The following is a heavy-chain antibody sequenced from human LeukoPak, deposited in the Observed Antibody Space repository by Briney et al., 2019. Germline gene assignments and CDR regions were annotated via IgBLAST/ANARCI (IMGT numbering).Heavy chain of an antibody. J-gene: IGHJ4*02. D-gene: IGHD3-22*01. CDR2: IYPGDSDT. Sequence: GESLKISCKGSGYSFTSYWIGWVRQKPGKGLEWMGIIYPGDSDTRYSPSFQGQVTISADKSISTAYLQWSSLKASDTAMYYCARHDLSMIVAVHFDYWRQGTLVTVSS. CDR3: ARHDLSMIVAVHFDY. CDR1: GYSFTSYW. V-gene: IGHV5-51*01.